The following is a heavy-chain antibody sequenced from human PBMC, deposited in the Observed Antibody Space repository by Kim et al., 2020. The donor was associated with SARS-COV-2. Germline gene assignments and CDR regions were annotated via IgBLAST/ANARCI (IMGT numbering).Heavy chain of an antibody. J-gene: IGHJ3*02. V-gene: IGHV2-5*01. D-gene: IGHD3-22*01. Sequence: RYSPFLKSRLTITKDTSKNQVVLTMTNMDPVDTATYYCAHRRYYDDAFDIWGQGTMVTVSS. CDR3: AHRRYYDDAFDI.